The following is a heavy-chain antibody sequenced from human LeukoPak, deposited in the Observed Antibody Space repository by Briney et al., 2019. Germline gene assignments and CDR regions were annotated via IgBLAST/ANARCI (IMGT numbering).Heavy chain of an antibody. V-gene: IGHV3-21*01. CDR1: GFTFSSYS. CDR2: ISSTSSYI. Sequence: GGSLRLSCAASGFTFSSYSFNWVRQAPGKGLEWVSSISSTSSYIYYADSVKGRFTISRDNAKNSLYLQMNSLRAEDTAVYYCARENPLPVVVIINPGDAFDFWGQGTMVTVSS. J-gene: IGHJ3*01. D-gene: IGHD3-22*01. CDR3: ARENPLPVVVIINPGDAFDF.